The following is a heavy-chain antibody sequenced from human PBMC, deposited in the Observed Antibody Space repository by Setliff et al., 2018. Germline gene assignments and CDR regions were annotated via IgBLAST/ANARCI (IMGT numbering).Heavy chain of an antibody. CDR3: ARCSSWHGHYPHFNY. Sequence: GGSLRLSCAASGFSFSYFYMSWVRQAPGKGLEWLSKISGDGITIFYADSVRGRFTISRDNAKNSVFLQMNSLRADDTAVYYCARCSSWHGHYPHFNYWGQGTLVTVSS. CDR2: ISGDGITI. D-gene: IGHD6-13*01. J-gene: IGHJ4*02. CDR1: GFSFSYFY. V-gene: IGHV3-11*04.